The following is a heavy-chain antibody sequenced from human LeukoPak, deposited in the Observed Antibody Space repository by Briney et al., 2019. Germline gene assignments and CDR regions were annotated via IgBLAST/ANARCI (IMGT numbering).Heavy chain of an antibody. Sequence: ASVKVFCKASGYTFTSYDINWVRQATGNGLEWMEWMNPNSGNTGYAQKFQGRVTMTRSTSISTAYMELSSLRSEDTAIYYCARGGPYCSSASCYRDWGQGTLVTVSS. CDR1: GYTFTSYD. CDR3: ARGGPYCSSASCYRD. D-gene: IGHD2-2*01. J-gene: IGHJ4*02. V-gene: IGHV1-8*01. CDR2: MNPNSGNT.